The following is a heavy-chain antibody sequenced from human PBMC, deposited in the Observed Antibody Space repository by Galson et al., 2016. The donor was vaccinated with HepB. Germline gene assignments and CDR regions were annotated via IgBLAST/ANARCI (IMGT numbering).Heavy chain of an antibody. V-gene: IGHV3-7*03. D-gene: IGHD3-16*01. J-gene: IGHJ5*02. CDR3: ARENVWKFDQ. CDR2: IKADGKEN. CDR1: GFSFSRYW. Sequence: SLRLSCAASGFSFSRYWMDWVRQAPGKGLEWVGNIKADGKENDYADSVKGRFTMSRDNAQNSLFLQMTNLRAEDTAVYYCARENVWKFDQWGQGTLVTVSS.